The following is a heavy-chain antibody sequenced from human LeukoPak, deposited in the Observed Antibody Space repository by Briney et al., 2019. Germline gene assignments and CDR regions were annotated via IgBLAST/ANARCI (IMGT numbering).Heavy chain of an antibody. J-gene: IGHJ4*02. CDR3: ARSGYSGYDYAFDY. D-gene: IGHD5-12*01. CDR2: IYYSGST. CDR1: GGSIRNYY. Sequence: SETLSLTCTVSGGSIRNYYWDWIRQPPGKGLECIGYIYYSGSTNYNPSLKSRVTISGDTSKNQFSLKLSSVTAADTAVYYCARSGYSGYDYAFDYWGPGTLVTVSS. V-gene: IGHV4-59*01.